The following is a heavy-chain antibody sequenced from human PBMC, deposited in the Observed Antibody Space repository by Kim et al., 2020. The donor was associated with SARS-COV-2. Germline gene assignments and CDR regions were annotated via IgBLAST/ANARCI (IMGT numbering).Heavy chain of an antibody. CDR1: GGSISSGGYY. V-gene: IGHV4-31*03. CDR3: ARAQGVYDYIWGSYRSSQNEGFDY. CDR2: IYYSGST. D-gene: IGHD3-16*02. J-gene: IGHJ4*02. Sequence: SETLSLTCTVSGGSISSGGYYWSWIRQHPGKGLEWIGYIYYSGSTYYNPSLKSRVTISVDTSKNQFSLKLSSVTAADTAVYYCARAQGVYDYIWGSYRSSQNEGFDYWGQGTLVTVSS.